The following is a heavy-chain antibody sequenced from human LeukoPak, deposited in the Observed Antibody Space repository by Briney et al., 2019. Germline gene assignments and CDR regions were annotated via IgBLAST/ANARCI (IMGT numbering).Heavy chain of an antibody. CDR1: GFTLSTNA. D-gene: IGHD1-26*01. Sequence: PGGSLRLSCLTSGFTLSTNAMTWVRQAPEKGLEWVSSVSGSGRNTFYPDSVEGRFTISRDNSKNTVYLQMNSLRADDTAVYYCVKSRRVGANQRGLFDYWGQGTLVTVS. V-gene: IGHV3-23*01. J-gene: IGHJ4*02. CDR3: VKSRRVGANQRGLFDY. CDR2: VSGSGRNT.